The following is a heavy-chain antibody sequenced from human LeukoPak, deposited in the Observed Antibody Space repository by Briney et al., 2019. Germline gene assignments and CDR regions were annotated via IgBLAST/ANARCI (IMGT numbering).Heavy chain of an antibody. V-gene: IGHV3-48*03. D-gene: IGHD6-19*01. CDR3: ARQAYGSGWF. CDR1: GFTFNNYE. Sequence: GGSLRLSCSASGFTFNNYEMSWVRQAPGKGLEWVSYISSSGSISYYSDSVKGRFTISRDNAKNSVSLQMNTLRAEDTGVYCCARQAYGSGWFWGQGTLVSVSS. CDR2: ISSSGSIS. J-gene: IGHJ4*02.